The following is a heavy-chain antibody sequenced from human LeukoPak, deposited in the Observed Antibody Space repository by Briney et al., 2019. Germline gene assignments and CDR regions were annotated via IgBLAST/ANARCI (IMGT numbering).Heavy chain of an antibody. D-gene: IGHD3-9*01. Sequence: SESLFLTCSVSGYSISSGYYWGWIRQPPGRGLEWIGSIYYSGTTYYNPSLKSRVTISIDASKNQFSLKLNAVTAADTGVYYCARPWGTGYMYYFDCWGQGTLVTVSS. CDR1: GYSISSGYY. V-gene: IGHV4-38-2*02. CDR3: ARPWGTGYMYYFDC. CDR2: IYYSGTT. J-gene: IGHJ4*02.